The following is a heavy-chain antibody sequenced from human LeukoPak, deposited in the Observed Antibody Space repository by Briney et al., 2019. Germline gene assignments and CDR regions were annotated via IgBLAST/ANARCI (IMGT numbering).Heavy chain of an antibody. CDR1: GFTFSTYW. Sequence: GGSLRLSCAASGFTFSTYWMSWVRQAPGKGLEWVANIKKDGSEKYYMDSVRGRFTISRDNAENSLYLQMNSLRAEDTAVYYCAREGVRCSGRSCLKAYWGQGTQVTVSS. J-gene: IGHJ4*02. D-gene: IGHD2-15*01. CDR3: AREGVRCSGRSCLKAY. V-gene: IGHV3-7*03. CDR2: IKKDGSEK.